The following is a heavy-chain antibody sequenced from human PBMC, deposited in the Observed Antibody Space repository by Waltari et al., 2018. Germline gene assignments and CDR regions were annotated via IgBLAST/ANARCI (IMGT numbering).Heavy chain of an antibody. CDR2: ISYNGNKE. V-gene: IGHV3-30*18. CDR1: GFTFTDYG. D-gene: IGHD6-19*01. Sequence: VQLVESGGSVVQPGRSLRTSCAASGFTFTDYGIHWVRRGPGRGLDWVASISYNGNKELYGDSVKGRFPISRDNSKNTVYLQMDGLRGDDTGVYYCAKDGVAVPGFLSKPDYWGRGTLVTVSS. J-gene: IGHJ4*02. CDR3: AKDGVAVPGFLSKPDY.